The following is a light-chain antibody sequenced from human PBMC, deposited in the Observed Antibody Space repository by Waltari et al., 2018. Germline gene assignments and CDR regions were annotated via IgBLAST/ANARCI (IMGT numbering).Light chain of an antibody. J-gene: IGKJ4*01. Sequence: DIQMTQSPSSVSASEGDRVTITCRASQAISGWLAWYQQKPGRAPKLLIYGASSLHSGVSSRFSDSGSGTDFTLTISSLQPEDFAIYYCQQATSLPLTFGGGTRVEIK. CDR2: GAS. CDR1: QAISGW. CDR3: QQATSLPLT. V-gene: IGKV1-12*01.